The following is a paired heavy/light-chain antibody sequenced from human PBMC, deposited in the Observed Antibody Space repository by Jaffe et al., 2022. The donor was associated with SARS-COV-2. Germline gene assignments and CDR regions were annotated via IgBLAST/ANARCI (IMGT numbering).Light chain of an antibody. J-gene: IGKJ1*01. CDR2: KAS. V-gene: IGKV1-5*03. Sequence: DIQMTQSPSTLSASIGDRVTITCRASQSIGSSLVWHQQKPGKAPNLLIYKASSLESGVPSRFSGSGSGTEFTLTISSLQPDDVATYYCQQYKNYPWTFGQGTKVEIK. CDR1: QSIGSS. CDR3: QQYKNYPWT.
Heavy chain of an antibody. CDR1: GFTFSGHY. Sequence: QVQLVESGGGVVQPGRSLRLSCVASGFTFSGHYMHWVRQAPGKGLEWMTVISNDGRNDNYADSVKGRFTISRDNSKNTLYLQVNSLTIEDTAVYYCARGLNPGNDNWYINFWGQGTLVIVSS. CDR3: ARGLNPGNDNWYINF. CDR2: ISNDGRND. J-gene: IGHJ4*02. V-gene: IGHV3-30*04. D-gene: IGHD1-1*01.